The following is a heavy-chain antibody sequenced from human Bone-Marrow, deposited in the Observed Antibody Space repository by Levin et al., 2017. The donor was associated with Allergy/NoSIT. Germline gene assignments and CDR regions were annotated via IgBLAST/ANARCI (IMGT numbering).Heavy chain of an antibody. Sequence: LSLTCAASRFSFSEYYMNWIRQAPGKGLEWLSYISNTGYSIYYADSVQGRFSISRDNSKNLLFLQMNGLRVEDTAVYYCARNRSRAYSGTYSGYHSNGMDVWGQGTTVTVSS. CDR2: ISNTGYSI. CDR1: RFSFSEYY. J-gene: IGHJ6*02. V-gene: IGHV3-11*01. D-gene: IGHD1-26*01. CDR3: ARNRSRAYSGTYSGYHSNGMDV.